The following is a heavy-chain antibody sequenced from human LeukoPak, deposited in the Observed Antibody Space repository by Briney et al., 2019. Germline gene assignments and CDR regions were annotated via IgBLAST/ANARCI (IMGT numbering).Heavy chain of an antibody. CDR3: ARDPHCSSTSCYTRGDDWFDP. Sequence: ASVKVSCKASGYTFTGYYMHWVRQAPGQGLEWMGRINPNSGGTNYAQKFQGRVTMTRDTSISTAYMELSRLRSDDTAVYYCARDPHCSSTSCYTRGDDWFDPWGQGTLVTVSS. V-gene: IGHV1-2*06. J-gene: IGHJ5*02. D-gene: IGHD2-2*02. CDR2: INPNSGGT. CDR1: GYTFTGYY.